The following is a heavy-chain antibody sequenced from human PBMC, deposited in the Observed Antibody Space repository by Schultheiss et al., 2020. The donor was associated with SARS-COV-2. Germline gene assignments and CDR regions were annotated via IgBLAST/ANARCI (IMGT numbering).Heavy chain of an antibody. Sequence: GESLKISCAASGFTFSSYAMSWVRQAPGKGLEWVSAISGSGGSTYYADSVKGRFTISRDNSKNTLYLQMNSLRAEDTAVYYCVKDSLAQSGSYYLCSWGQGTLVTVSS. CDR1: GFTFSSYA. D-gene: IGHD1-26*01. J-gene: IGHJ5*02. CDR3: VKDSLAQSGSYYLCS. CDR2: ISGSGGST. V-gene: IGHV3-23*01.